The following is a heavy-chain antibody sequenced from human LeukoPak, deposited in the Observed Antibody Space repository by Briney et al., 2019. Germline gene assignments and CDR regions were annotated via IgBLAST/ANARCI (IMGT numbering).Heavy chain of an antibody. J-gene: IGHJ4*02. D-gene: IGHD6-13*01. CDR1: GYSISSGYY. CDR2: IYHSGST. Sequence: PSETLSLTCAVSGYSISSGYYWGWIRQPPGKGLEWIASIYHSGSTYYNPSLESRVTISVDTSKNQFSLKLSSVTAADTAVYYCARSSSSWYGVDYWGQGTLVTVSS. V-gene: IGHV4-38-2*01. CDR3: ARSSSSWYGVDY.